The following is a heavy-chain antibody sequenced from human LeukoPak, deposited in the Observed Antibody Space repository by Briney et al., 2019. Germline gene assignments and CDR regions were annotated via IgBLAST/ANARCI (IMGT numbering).Heavy chain of an antibody. CDR1: GGTFSSYA. J-gene: IGHJ6*04. D-gene: IGHD6-13*01. Sequence: SVKVSCKASGGTFSSYAISWVRQAPGQGLEWMGGIIPIFGTANYAQKFQGRVTMTADKSTSTAYMELSSLRSEDTAVYYCAGGYSSSWYYYYGMDVWGKGTTVTVSS. CDR3: AGGYSSSWYYYYGMDV. V-gene: IGHV1-69*06. CDR2: IIPIFGTA.